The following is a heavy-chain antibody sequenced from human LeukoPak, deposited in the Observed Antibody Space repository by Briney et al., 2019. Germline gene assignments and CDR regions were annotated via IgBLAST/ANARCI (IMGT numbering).Heavy chain of an antibody. CDR3: VRDGEGVAISVNYWFDP. J-gene: IGHJ5*02. CDR2: MNPNNGNT. V-gene: IGHV1-8*02. Sequence: ASVKVSCKASGGTFSSYAISWVRQAPGQGLEWMGWMNPNNGNTGYAQKFQGRVTMTRDTSISTAYMELRSLRSEDTAMYYCVRDGEGVAISVNYWFDPWGQGTLVTVSS. CDR1: GGTFSSYA. D-gene: IGHD3-10*01.